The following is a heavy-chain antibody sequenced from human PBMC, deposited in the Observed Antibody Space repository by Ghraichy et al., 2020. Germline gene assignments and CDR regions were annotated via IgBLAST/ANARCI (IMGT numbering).Heavy chain of an antibody. V-gene: IGHV3-74*01. D-gene: IGHD2-15*01. J-gene: IGHJ6*02. CDR1: GFTFSSYW. CDR2: INSDGGST. Sequence: GGSLRLTCAASGFTFSSYWMHWVRQAPGKGLVWVSRINSDGGSTTYADSVKGRFTISKDNAKNTLYLQMNSLRAEDTAVYYCVKDLVGGRFGAYGMDVWGQGTTVTVSS. CDR3: VKDLVGGRFGAYGMDV.